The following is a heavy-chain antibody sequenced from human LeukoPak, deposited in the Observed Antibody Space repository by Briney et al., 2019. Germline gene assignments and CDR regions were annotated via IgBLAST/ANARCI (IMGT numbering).Heavy chain of an antibody. CDR3: ARDTHCSGGSCYSFDY. Sequence: ASVKVSCKASGYTFTSYHMHWVRQAPGQGLEWMGIINPSGGSTSYAQKFQGRVTMTRDTSTSTVYMELSSLRSEDTAVYYCARDTHCSGGSCYSFDYWGQGTLVTVSS. V-gene: IGHV1-46*01. CDR1: GYTFTSYH. D-gene: IGHD2-15*01. J-gene: IGHJ4*02. CDR2: INPSGGST.